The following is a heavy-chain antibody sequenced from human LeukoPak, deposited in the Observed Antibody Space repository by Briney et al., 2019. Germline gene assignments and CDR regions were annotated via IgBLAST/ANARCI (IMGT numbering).Heavy chain of an antibody. CDR3: ARGRASAGGFDY. CDR2: IDYSGST. V-gene: IGHV4-59*01. Sequence: PSETLSLTCTVSGGSISTYYWSWIRQPPGKGLEWIGNIDYSGSTNYNPSLKSRVTILVDRSKNQFSLKLSSVTAADTALYYCARGRASAGGFDYWGQGTLVTVSS. D-gene: IGHD2-15*01. CDR1: GGSISTYY. J-gene: IGHJ4*02.